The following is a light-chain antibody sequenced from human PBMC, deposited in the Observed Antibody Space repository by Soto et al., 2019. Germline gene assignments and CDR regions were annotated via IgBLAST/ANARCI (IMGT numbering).Light chain of an antibody. CDR1: TSNIGTYA. J-gene: IGLJ2*01. V-gene: IGLV1-44*01. Sequence: QSVLTQSPSASGTPGRRVTISCSGSTSNIGTYAVNWYQQLPGTAPTLLIFRNHQRPSGVPDRFSGSKSGTSASLAISGPQSADEADYYCAAWDDSLRAVVFGGGTKLTVL. CDR2: RNH. CDR3: AAWDDSLRAVV.